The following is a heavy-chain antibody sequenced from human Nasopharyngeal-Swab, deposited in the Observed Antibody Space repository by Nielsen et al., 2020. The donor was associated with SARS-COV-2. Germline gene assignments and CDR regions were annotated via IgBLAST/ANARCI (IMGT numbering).Heavy chain of an antibody. J-gene: IGHJ6*02. V-gene: IGHV3-33*01. CDR1: GFTFSSYG. Sequence: GESLKISCAASGFTFSSYGMHWVRQAPGKGLEWVAVIWYDGSNKYYADSVKGRFTISRDNSKNTLYLQMNSLRSEDTAVYYCARGEGRTVTTRYYGMDVWGQGTTVTVSS. CDR2: IWYDGSNK. D-gene: IGHD4-17*01. CDR3: ARGEGRTVTTRYYGMDV.